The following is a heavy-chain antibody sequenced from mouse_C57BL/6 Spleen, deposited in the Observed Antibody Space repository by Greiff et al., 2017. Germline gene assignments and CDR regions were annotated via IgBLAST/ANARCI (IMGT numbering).Heavy chain of an antibody. CDR1: GYTFTEYT. D-gene: IGHD4-1*01. CDR3: ARHEEELGPFAY. Sequence: VKLQESGAELVKPGASVKLSCKASGYTFTEYTVHWVKQRSGQGLEWIGWFYPGSGSIKYNEKFKDKATLTADKSSSTVYMELSRLTSEDSAVYFCARHEEELGPFAYWGQGTLVTVSA. J-gene: IGHJ3*01. V-gene: IGHV1-62-2*01. CDR2: FYPGSGSI.